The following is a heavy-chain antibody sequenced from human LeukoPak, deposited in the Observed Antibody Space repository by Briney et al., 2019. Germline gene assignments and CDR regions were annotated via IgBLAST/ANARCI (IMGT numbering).Heavy chain of an antibody. D-gene: IGHD3-10*01. CDR1: GFTFSSYS. CDR2: ISSSSSYI. Sequence: PGGSLRLSCAASGFTFSSYSMNWVRQAPGKGLEWVSSISSSSSYIYYADSVKGRFAISRDNAKNSLYLQMNSLRAEDTAVYYCARDALTMLRGVFGYWGQGTLVTVSS. CDR3: ARDALTMLRGVFGY. J-gene: IGHJ4*02. V-gene: IGHV3-21*01.